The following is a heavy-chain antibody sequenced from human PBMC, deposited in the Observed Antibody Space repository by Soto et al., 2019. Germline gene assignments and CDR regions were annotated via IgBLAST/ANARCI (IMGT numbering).Heavy chain of an antibody. Sequence: QLQLQESGSGLVKPSQTLSLTCAVSGGSISSGGYSWSWIRQPPGKGLEWIGYIYHSGSTYYNPSLKSRVTISIDRSKNQFSLKLSSVTAAATALYYCARLYSSGWYLDYWGQGTLVTVSS. CDR2: IYHSGST. D-gene: IGHD6-19*01. CDR1: GGSISSGGYS. V-gene: IGHV4-30-2*01. J-gene: IGHJ4*02. CDR3: ARLYSSGWYLDY.